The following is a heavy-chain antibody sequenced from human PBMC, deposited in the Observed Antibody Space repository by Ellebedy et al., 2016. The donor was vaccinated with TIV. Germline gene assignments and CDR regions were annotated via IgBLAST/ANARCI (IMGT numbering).Heavy chain of an antibody. CDR1: GFTFSSYW. V-gene: IGHV3-74*01. CDR3: SKGGYYSHDAFDM. D-gene: IGHD3-22*01. CDR2: IYGDGTTT. J-gene: IGHJ3*02. Sequence: GGSLRLXXAASGFTFSSYWMHWVRQAPGKGLVCVSRIYGDGTTTTYADSVKGRFTISRDNAKNTLYLQMNSLRADDTAVYYCSKGGYYSHDAFDMWGQGTMVTVSS.